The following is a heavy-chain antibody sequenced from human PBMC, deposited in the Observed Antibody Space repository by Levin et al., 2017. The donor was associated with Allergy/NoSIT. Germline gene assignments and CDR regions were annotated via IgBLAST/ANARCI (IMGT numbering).Heavy chain of an antibody. CDR1: GFTFTNFA. CDR2: INLSGTTM. Sequence: GESLKISCEASGFTFTNFAMNWVRQAPGRGLEWISYINLSGTTMYYADSVRGRFTISRDNSKDSVFLRMDSLTAEDTGIYYCARQVSHHYSGPGYYFDNWGQGTLVTVSA. J-gene: IGHJ4*02. V-gene: IGHV3-48*03. D-gene: IGHD1-26*01. CDR3: ARQVSHHYSGPGYYFDN.